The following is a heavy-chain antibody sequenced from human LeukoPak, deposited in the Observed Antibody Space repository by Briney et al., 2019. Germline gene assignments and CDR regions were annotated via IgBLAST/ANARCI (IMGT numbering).Heavy chain of an antibody. J-gene: IGHJ4*02. V-gene: IGHV1-2*02. D-gene: IGHD6-13*01. CDR2: IKPNSGGT. Sequence: ASVKVSCKASGYTFTGYYIHWVRQAPGQGLEWMGWIKPNSGGTNYAQKFQGRVTMTRDTSISTAYVELSRLRSDDTAVYYCASSGSSWYGYFDYWGQGTLVTVSS. CDR3: ASSGSSWYGYFDY. CDR1: GYTFTGYY.